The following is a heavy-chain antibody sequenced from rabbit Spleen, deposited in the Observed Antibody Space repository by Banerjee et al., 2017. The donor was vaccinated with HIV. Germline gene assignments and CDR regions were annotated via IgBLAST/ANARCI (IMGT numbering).Heavy chain of an antibody. J-gene: IGHJ4*01. Sequence: QSLEESGGDLVKPGASLTLTCTASGFSFSSSYWMSWVRQAPGKGLELIACIYTSDGSTWYASWAKGRFTISKTSSTTVDLKMTSLTAADTATYFCARGYGSSNSYWDLWGPGTLVTVS. CDR1: GFSFSSSYW. CDR2: IYTSDGST. D-gene: IGHD1-1*01. CDR3: ARGYGSSNSYWDL. V-gene: IGHV1S40*01.